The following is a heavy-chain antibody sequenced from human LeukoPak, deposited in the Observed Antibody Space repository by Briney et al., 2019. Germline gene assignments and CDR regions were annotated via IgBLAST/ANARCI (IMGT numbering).Heavy chain of an antibody. CDR2: IYYSGST. J-gene: IGHJ5*02. Sequence: SETLSPTCTVSGGSISSYYWSWIRQPPGKGLEWIGYIYYSGSTNYNPSLKSRVTISVDTSKNQFSLKLSSVTAADTAVYYCAREGSSGWYPGGFDPWGQGTLVTVSS. CDR1: GGSISSYY. D-gene: IGHD6-19*01. CDR3: AREGSSGWYPGGFDP. V-gene: IGHV4-59*01.